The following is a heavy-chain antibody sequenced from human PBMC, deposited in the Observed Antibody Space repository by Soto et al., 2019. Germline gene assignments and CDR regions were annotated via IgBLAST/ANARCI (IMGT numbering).Heavy chain of an antibody. J-gene: IGHJ4*02. Sequence: QVQLVQSGAEVKKPGASVKVSCKAPGYTFTSYGISWVRQAPGQRLEWLGWISAYNDHTNYAQKLQDRVTMTTDTSTSTAYMEPRSLRFVDTAVYYCARAYEFWSGYSNFDYWGQGTLVTVSS. CDR3: ARAYEFWSGYSNFDY. V-gene: IGHV1-18*01. CDR2: ISAYNDHT. CDR1: GYTFTSYG. D-gene: IGHD3-3*01.